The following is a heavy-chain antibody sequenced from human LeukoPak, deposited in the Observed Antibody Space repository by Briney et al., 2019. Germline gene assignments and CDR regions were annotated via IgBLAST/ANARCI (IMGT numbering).Heavy chain of an antibody. V-gene: IGHV1-8*01. CDR2: MNPNRGNT. J-gene: IGHJ5*02. D-gene: IGHD3-3*01. CDR3: ARGAAPGYDFWSGYYGGTNWFDP. CDR1: GYTFTSYD. Sequence: ASVKVSCKASGYTFTSYDINWVRPATGQGREWMGWMNPNRGNTDYAQKFQGRVTMTRNTSISTAYMELSSLRSEDTAVYYCARGAAPGYDFWSGYYGGTNWFDPWGQGTLVTVSS.